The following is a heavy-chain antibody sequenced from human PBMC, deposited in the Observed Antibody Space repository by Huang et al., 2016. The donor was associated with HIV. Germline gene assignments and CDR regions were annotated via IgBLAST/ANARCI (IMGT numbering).Heavy chain of an antibody. V-gene: IGHV3-30*02. CDR1: GFTFSSYG. CDR3: AINAGGFTYGHFDY. Sequence: QVQLVESGGGVVQPGGSLRLSCVGSGFTFSSYGMHWARQVPGRGLEWGSFIHYDGRNKYNEESVKGRFTVSRDNSKNTLYLQMNSLQTDDTTVYYCAINAGGFTYGHFDYWGQGTLVAVSS. J-gene: IGHJ4*02. D-gene: IGHD4-17*01. CDR2: IHYDGRNK.